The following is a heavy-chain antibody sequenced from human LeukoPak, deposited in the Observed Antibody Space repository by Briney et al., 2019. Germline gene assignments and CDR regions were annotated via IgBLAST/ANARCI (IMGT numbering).Heavy chain of an antibody. CDR3: ARGDSSREFDY. D-gene: IGHD6-13*01. Sequence: ASVKVSCKASGYTFNSYGINWVRQATGQGLEWMGWMNPNSGNTGYAQKFQGRVTMTRNTSISTACMELSSLRSDDTAVYYCARGDSSREFDYWGQGTLVTVSS. CDR1: GYTFNSYG. CDR2: MNPNSGNT. V-gene: IGHV1-8*02. J-gene: IGHJ4*02.